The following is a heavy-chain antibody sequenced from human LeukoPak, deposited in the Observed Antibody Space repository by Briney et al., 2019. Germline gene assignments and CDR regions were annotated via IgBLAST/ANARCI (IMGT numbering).Heavy chain of an antibody. CDR2: IYNDGRT. CDR1: GFTFSSTY. D-gene: IGHD3-3*01. J-gene: IGHJ4*02. V-gene: IGHV3-53*01. CDR3: ASLRFLEWLDY. Sequence: GGSLRLSCAASGFTFSSTYMTWVRQAPGKGLEWVSVIYNDGRTYYADSVKGRFSISRDNSKNTVNLQLNSLRAEDTALYYCASLRFLEWLDYWGQGTLVTVSS.